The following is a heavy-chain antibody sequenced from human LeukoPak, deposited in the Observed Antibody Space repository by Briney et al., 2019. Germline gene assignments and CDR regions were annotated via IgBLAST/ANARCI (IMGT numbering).Heavy chain of an antibody. J-gene: IGHJ6*03. CDR3: ARYLEATETTWHYMDV. V-gene: IGHV3-21*04. CDR2: ISSTGSYI. CDR1: GFSISDDS. Sequence: GGSLRLSCAASGFSISDDSMTWVRQAPGKGLEWVSFISSTGSYIYYADSVKGRFSISRDNAKNSLYLQMNSLRVEDTGLYYCARYLEATETTWHYMDVWGKGTTVIVSS. D-gene: IGHD1-1*01.